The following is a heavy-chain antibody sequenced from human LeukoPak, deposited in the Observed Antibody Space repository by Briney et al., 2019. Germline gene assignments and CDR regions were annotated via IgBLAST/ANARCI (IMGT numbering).Heavy chain of an antibody. CDR3: AAYYYDSSGYPRMKPTFDY. D-gene: IGHD3-22*01. V-gene: IGHV4-39*07. Sequence: PSETLSLTCTVSGGSISSSSYYWGWIRQPPGKGLEWIGSIYYSGSTYYNPSLKSRVTISVDTSKNQFSLKLSSVTAADTAVYYCAAYYYDSSGYPRMKPTFDYWGQGTLVTVSS. CDR1: GGSISSSSYY. CDR2: IYYSGST. J-gene: IGHJ4*02.